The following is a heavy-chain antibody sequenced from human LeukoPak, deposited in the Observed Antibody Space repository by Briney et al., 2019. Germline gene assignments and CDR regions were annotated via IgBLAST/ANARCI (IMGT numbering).Heavy chain of an antibody. Sequence: ASVKVSCKASGYSFTGYYIHWVRQAPGQGLEWMGWISAYNGNTNYAQKLQGRVTMTTDTSTSTAYMELRSLRSDDTAVYYCAREYSSSWYAYWGQGTLVTVSS. CDR3: AREYSSSWYAY. D-gene: IGHD6-13*01. V-gene: IGHV1-18*04. J-gene: IGHJ4*02. CDR2: ISAYNGNT. CDR1: GYSFTGYY.